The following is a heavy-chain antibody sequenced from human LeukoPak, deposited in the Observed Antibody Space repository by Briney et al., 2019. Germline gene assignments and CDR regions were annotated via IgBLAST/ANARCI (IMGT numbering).Heavy chain of an antibody. V-gene: IGHV3-30*18. J-gene: IGHJ6*02. CDR1: GFTFSSYG. CDR2: ISYDGSNK. Sequence: PGGSLRLSCAASGFTFSSYGMHWVRQAPGKGLGWVAVISYDGSNKYYADSVKGRFTISRDNSKNTLYLQMNSLRAEDTAVYYCAKQTRQRYYGMDVWGQGTTVTVSS. CDR3: AKQTRQRYYGMDV.